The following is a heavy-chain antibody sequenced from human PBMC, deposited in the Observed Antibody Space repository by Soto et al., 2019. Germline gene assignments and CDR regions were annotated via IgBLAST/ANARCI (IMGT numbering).Heavy chain of an antibody. V-gene: IGHV3-9*01. CDR2: IRWNSGSI. D-gene: IGHD2-15*01. J-gene: IGHJ2*01. CDR1: GDTIYDYT. Sequence: AAAGDTIYDYTMYWFRQAPGKGLEWVSGIRWNSGSIGYADSVKGRFTISRDNAKNSRYLQMNSLRAEDTALYYCAKGLGYCSGGSCSHFGRYFDLGCGGTLV. CDR3: AKGLGYCSGGSCSHFGRYFDL.